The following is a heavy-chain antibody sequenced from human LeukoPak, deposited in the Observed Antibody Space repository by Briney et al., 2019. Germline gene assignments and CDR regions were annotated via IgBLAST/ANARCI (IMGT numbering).Heavy chain of an antibody. CDR1: GFTFSNYW. J-gene: IGHJ3*02. CDR3: ARDCGSDCSQAFDI. D-gene: IGHD2-21*02. V-gene: IGHV3-7*05. Sequence: GESLRLSCAASGFTFSNYWMSWVRQAPGKGLEWVADIKQDATQKYYVDSVEGRFTISRDNAKNSLYLQMNSLRVEDTAVYYCARDCGSDCSQAFDIWGQGTMVTVS. CDR2: IKQDATQK.